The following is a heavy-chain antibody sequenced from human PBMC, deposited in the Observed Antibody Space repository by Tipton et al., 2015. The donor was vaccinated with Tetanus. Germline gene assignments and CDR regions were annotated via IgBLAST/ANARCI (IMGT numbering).Heavy chain of an antibody. D-gene: IGHD6-19*01. CDR2: TYIRGTT. V-gene: IGHV4-4*07. CDR1: GGSIASQY. CDR3: AILPKHWLAPRGAP. Sequence: TLSLTCTVSGGSIASQYWSWIRQPAGKGLEWIGRTYIRGTTTYNPSLKSRVTISVDTSENQMSLRLTSVTAADTAVYYCAILPKHWLAPRGAPWGQGTLVTVSS. J-gene: IGHJ5*02.